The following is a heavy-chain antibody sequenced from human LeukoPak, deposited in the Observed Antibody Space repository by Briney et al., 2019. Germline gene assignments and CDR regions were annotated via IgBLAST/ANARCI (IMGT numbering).Heavy chain of an antibody. CDR1: GGSISSYY. Sequence: SETLSLTCTVSGGSISSYYWSWIRQPPGKGLEWIGYIYYSGSTNYNPSLKSRVTISVDTSKNQFSLKLSSVTAADTAVYYCARDGRGYYDSSGSFDYWGQGTQVTVSS. V-gene: IGHV4-59*01. CDR3: ARDGRGYYDSSGSFDY. J-gene: IGHJ4*02. CDR2: IYYSGST. D-gene: IGHD3-22*01.